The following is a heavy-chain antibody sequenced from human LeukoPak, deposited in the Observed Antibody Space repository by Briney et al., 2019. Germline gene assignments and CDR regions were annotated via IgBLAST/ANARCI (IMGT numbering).Heavy chain of an antibody. D-gene: IGHD1-14*01. CDR2: IYYSGST. Sequence: SETLSLTCTVSGGSISSSSYYWGWIRQPPGKGLEWIGSIYYSGSTYYNPSLKSRVTISVDTSKNQFSLKLSSVTAADTAMYYCARDCDPSGNWFDPWGQGTLVTVSS. J-gene: IGHJ5*02. CDR3: ARDCDPSGNWFDP. V-gene: IGHV4-39*07. CDR1: GGSISSSSYY.